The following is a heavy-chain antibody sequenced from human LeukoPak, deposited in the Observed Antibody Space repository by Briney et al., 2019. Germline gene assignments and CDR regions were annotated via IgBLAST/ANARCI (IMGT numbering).Heavy chain of an antibody. D-gene: IGHD1-1*01. J-gene: IGHJ6*02. CDR1: GGFFNDFY. V-gene: IGHV4-34*01. CDR2: INNSGIA. CDR3: ARGGTTGPHMYGLDV. Sequence: SETLSLTCAVYGGFFNDFYWSWIRQTPGKGLEWIGEINNSGIANYNPSLRSQLIISVEASKNQFSLKLSSVTAADTALYYCARGGTTGPHMYGLDVWGQGTTVTVSS.